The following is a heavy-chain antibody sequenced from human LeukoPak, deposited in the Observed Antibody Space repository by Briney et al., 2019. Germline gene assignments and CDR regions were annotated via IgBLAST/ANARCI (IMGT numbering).Heavy chain of an antibody. V-gene: IGHV1-2*02. CDR1: GNTFPGYY. D-gene: IGHD6-6*01. CDR3: AREHSSSSGKVFDY. Sequence: AASVKASCKTSGNTFPGYYMHWVRQAPGQGLEGMGWINPNGCGTNYAKKFQGRVTMTRDTSISTAYMELSRLRPDDTAVYYGAREHSSSSGKVFDYWGQGTRVTVSS. CDR2: INPNGCGT. J-gene: IGHJ4*02.